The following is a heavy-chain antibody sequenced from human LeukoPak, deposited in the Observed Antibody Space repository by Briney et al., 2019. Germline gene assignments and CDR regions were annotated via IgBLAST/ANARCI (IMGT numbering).Heavy chain of an antibody. D-gene: IGHD1-26*01. J-gene: IGHJ4*02. CDR3: ARSLSGSYDY. CDR1: GFSVSRNY. V-gene: IGHV3-74*01. Sequence: GGSLRLSCAASGFSVSRNYMTWVRQAPGKGLVWVSRINSDGSITTYADSVKGRFTISRDNAKITLYLQMNSLRAEDTAVYYCARSLSGSYDYWGQGTLVTVSS. CDR2: INSDGSIT.